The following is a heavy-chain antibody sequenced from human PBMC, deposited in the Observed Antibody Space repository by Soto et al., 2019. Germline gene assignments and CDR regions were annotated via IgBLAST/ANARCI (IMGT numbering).Heavy chain of an antibody. V-gene: IGHV4-39*07. CDR3: ARVRAVAGTSHWFDP. Sequence: SETLSLTCTVSGGSISSSSYYWGWIRQPPGKGLEWVGSIYYSGSTNYNPSLKSRVTISVDTSKNQFSLKLSSVTAADTAVYYCARVRAVAGTSHWFDPWGQGTLVTVSS. J-gene: IGHJ5*02. CDR2: IYYSGST. D-gene: IGHD6-19*01. CDR1: GGSISSSSYY.